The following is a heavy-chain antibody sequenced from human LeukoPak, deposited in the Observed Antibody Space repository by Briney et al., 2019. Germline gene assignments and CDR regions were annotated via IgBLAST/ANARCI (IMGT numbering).Heavy chain of an antibody. CDR2: ISTTGSTI. D-gene: IGHD3-10*01. J-gene: IGHJ4*02. V-gene: IGHV3-11*01. Sequence: PGGSLRLSCAASGFTFSDYYMSWIRQAPGKGLEWVSYISTTGSTIYYADSVKGRFTISKDNSKNTLYLQMNSLRAEDTAVYYCATDPDITLVRGHYFDYWGQGTLVTVSS. CDR3: ATDPDITLVRGHYFDY. CDR1: GFTFSDYY.